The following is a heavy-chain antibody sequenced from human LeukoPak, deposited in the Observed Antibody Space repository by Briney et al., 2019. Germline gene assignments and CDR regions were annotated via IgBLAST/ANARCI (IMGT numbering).Heavy chain of an antibody. CDR2: ITWNGGTI. Sequence: GGSLRLSCAASGFTIEDYGMNWVRQIPGQGLEWVSGITWNGGTIVYADSVKGRFTISRDNAKNSLYLQMNSLRVEDTALYYCARAIFGVVIPPNWFDPWGQGTLVTVSS. J-gene: IGHJ5*02. CDR1: GFTIEDYG. CDR3: ARAIFGVVIPPNWFDP. V-gene: IGHV3-20*04. D-gene: IGHD3-3*01.